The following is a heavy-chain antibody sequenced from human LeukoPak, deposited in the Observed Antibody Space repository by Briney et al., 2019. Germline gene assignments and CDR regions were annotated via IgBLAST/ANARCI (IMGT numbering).Heavy chain of an antibody. J-gene: IGHJ4*02. CDR2: ISSSSSTI. Sequence: GGSLRLSCAASGFTFSSYSMNWVRQAPGKGLEWVSYISSSSSTIYYADSVKGRFTISRDNAKNSLYLQMNSLRDEDTAVYYCARGVGFCTNGVCYLGRFDYWGQGTLVTVSS. CDR1: GFTFSSYS. D-gene: IGHD2-8*01. CDR3: ARGVGFCTNGVCYLGRFDY. V-gene: IGHV3-48*02.